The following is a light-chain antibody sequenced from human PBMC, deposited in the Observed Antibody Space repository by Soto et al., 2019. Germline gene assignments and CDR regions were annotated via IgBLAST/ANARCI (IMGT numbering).Light chain of an antibody. CDR1: SSDVGGYNS. V-gene: IGLV2-14*01. CDR2: EVS. Sequence: QSALTQPASVSGSPGQSITISCTGTSSDVGGYNSVSWFQQRSGKAPKLMIYEVSNRPSGVSNRFSGSKSGNTASLTISGLQAEDEADYYCSSYTSSSTLGVFGGGTKLTVL. CDR3: SSYTSSSTLGV. J-gene: IGLJ2*01.